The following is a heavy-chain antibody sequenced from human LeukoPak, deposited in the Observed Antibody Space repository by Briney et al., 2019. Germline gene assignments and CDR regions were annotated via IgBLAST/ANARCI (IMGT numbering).Heavy chain of an antibody. CDR3: ARGRSSWYPP. Sequence: GGSLRLSCAASGFTFSSSAMSWVRQAPGKGLEWVANIKQDGSEKYYVDSVKGRFTISRDNAKNSLYLQMNSLRAEDTAVYYCARGRSSWYPPWGQGTLVTVSS. CDR1: GFTFSSSA. CDR2: IKQDGSEK. J-gene: IGHJ4*02. D-gene: IGHD6-13*01. V-gene: IGHV3-7*03.